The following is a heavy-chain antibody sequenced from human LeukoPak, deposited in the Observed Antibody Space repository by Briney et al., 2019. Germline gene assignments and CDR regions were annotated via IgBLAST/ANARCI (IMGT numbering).Heavy chain of an antibody. V-gene: IGHV3-7*03. CDR1: GFSFSNYW. CDR3: VKNSGWYCLDY. D-gene: IGHD6-13*01. CDR2: INQNGGQS. Sequence: GGSLRLSCEASGFSFSNYWMTWVRQAPGQGLEWVADINQNGGQSYYVDSVKGRFTLSRDNAKNSLFLQMNSLRAEATAVYYCVKNSGWYCLDYWGQGITVIVSS. J-gene: IGHJ4*02.